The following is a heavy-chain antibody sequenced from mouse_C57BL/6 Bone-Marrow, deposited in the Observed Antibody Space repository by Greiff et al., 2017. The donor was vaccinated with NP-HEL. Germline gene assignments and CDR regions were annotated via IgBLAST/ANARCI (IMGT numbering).Heavy chain of an antibody. J-gene: IGHJ3*01. CDR1: GFTFSDYY. V-gene: IGHV5-12*01. CDR2: ISNGGGST. CDR3: ARHIYYYGSSAWFAY. D-gene: IGHD1-1*01. Sequence: EVQVVESGGGLVQPGGSLKLSCAASGFTFSDYYMYWVRQTPEKRLEWVAYISNGGGSTYYPDTVKGRFTISRDNAKNTLYLQMSRLKSEDTAMYYCARHIYYYGSSAWFAYWGQGTLVTVSA.